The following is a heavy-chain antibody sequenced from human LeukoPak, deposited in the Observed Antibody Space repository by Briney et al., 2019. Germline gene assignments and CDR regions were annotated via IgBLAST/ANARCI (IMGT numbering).Heavy chain of an antibody. Sequence: VASVKVSCKASGYTFTSYYMHWVRQAPGQGLEWMGIINPSGGSTSYAQKFQGRVTMTRDTSTSTVYMELSSLRSEDTAVYYCASNYDFWSGYPPDYYYYMDVWGKGTTVTVSS. V-gene: IGHV1-46*01. D-gene: IGHD3-3*01. CDR3: ASNYDFWSGYPPDYYYYMDV. J-gene: IGHJ6*03. CDR2: INPSGGST. CDR1: GYTFTSYY.